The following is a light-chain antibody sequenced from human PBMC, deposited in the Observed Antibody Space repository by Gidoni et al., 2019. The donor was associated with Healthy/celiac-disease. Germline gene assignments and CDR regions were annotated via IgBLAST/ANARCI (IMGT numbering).Light chain of an antibody. CDR1: RRDVGGYNY. CDR2: DVS. CDR3: SSYTSSSILVV. V-gene: IGLV2-14*01. J-gene: IGLJ2*01. Sequence: QSALTPPASVSGSPGQSITISCTGTRRDVGGYNYVSWYQQHPGKAPKLMIYDVSNRPSGVSNRFSGSKSGNTASLTISGLKAEDEADYYCSSYTSSSILVVFGGGTKLTVL.